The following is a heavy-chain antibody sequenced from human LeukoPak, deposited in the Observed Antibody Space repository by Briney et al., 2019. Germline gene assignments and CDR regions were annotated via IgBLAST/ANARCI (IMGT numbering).Heavy chain of an antibody. V-gene: IGHV4-34*01. D-gene: IGHD2-2*01. CDR2: INHSGST. CDR3: ARGSRGTLPAARSRFDP. CDR1: GGSFSGYY. Sequence: PSETLSLTCAAYGGSFSGYYWSWIRQPPGKGLEWIGEINHSGSTNYNPSLKSRVTISVDTSKNQFSLKLSSVTAADTAVYYCARGSRGTLPAARSRFDPWGQGTLVTVSS. J-gene: IGHJ5*02.